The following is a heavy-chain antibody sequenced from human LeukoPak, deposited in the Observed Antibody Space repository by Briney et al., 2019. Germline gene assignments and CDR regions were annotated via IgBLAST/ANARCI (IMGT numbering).Heavy chain of an antibody. D-gene: IGHD2-15*01. V-gene: IGHV3-11*01. CDR2: ISRSGSTK. CDR3: ARVLRYCSGGNCYSGGLGCMDV. Sequence: GGSLRLTCAASGFTFSDYNMRWIRQAPGKGLEWVSSISRSGSTKYYADSVKGRFTISRDNAKNSLFLQMNSLRAEDTAVYYCARVLRYCSGGNCYSGGLGCMDVWGKGTTVTISS. J-gene: IGHJ6*03. CDR1: GFTFSDYN.